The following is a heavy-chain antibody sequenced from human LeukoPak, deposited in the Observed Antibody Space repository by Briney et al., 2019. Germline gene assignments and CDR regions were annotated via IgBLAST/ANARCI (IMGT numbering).Heavy chain of an antibody. CDR1: GCTFTSYY. CDR2: INPSGGSS. CDR3: ARVVTRDPELIDAFDI. V-gene: IGHV1-46*01. J-gene: IGHJ3*02. Sequence: ASVKVSCKASGCTFTSYYMHWVRQAPGQGLEWMGIINPSGGSSSYAQKFQGRVTMTRDTSTSTVYMELSSLRSEETAVYYCARVVTRDPELIDAFDIWGQGTMVTVSS. D-gene: IGHD1-26*01.